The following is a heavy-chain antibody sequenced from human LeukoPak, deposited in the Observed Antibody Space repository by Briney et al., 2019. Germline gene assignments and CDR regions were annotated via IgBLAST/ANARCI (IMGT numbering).Heavy chain of an antibody. CDR1: GYTFTGYY. J-gene: IGHJ4*02. V-gene: IGHV1-2*02. Sequence: ASVKVSCKASGYTFTGYYMHWVRQAPGQGLEWMGWINPNSGGTNYAQKLQGRVTMTTDTSTSTAYMELRSLRSDDTAVYYCARSGLGGYYDSSGYYSYWGQGTLVTVSS. CDR2: INPNSGGT. CDR3: ARSGLGGYYDSSGYYSY. D-gene: IGHD3-22*01.